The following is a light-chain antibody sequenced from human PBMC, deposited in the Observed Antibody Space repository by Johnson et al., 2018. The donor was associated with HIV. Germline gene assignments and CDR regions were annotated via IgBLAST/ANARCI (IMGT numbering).Light chain of an antibody. J-gene: IGLJ1*01. Sequence: QSVLTQPPSVSAAQGQKVTISCSGSSSNIGNNYVSWYQQFPGTAPKLLISNNDKRPSGIPDRFSGSRSGTSATLGITGLQTGDEADYYCATWDTSLSTGGVFGTGTKVTVL. CDR1: SSNIGNNY. CDR2: NND. V-gene: IGLV1-51*01. CDR3: ATWDTSLSTGGV.